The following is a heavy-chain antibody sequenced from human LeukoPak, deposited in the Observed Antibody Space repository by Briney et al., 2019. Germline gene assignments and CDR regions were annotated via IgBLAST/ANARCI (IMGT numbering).Heavy chain of an antibody. D-gene: IGHD3-10*01. CDR2: INAKRWWS. Sequence: ASVKDSCQGSGYTFTYYNRHWLGQAGGQGLDGMGWINAKRWWSNYVQKLRGGVTMTRDTSISTAYMELTSLRSDDTAVYYCAYGSGIYYTGSYFDYLGQGTLVTASS. J-gene: IGHJ4*02. CDR1: GYTFTYYN. V-gene: IGHV1-2*02. CDR3: AYGSGIYYTGSYFDY.